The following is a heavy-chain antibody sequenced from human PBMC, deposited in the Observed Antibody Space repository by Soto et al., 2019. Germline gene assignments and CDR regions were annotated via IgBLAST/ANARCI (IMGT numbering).Heavy chain of an antibody. CDR1: GFTFSDHY. J-gene: IGHJ6*02. V-gene: IGHV3-72*01. CDR2: TRSKANSYTT. Sequence: PGGSLRLSCAASGFTFSDHYMDWVRQAPGKGLEWVGRTRSKANSYTTEYAASVKGRFTISRDDSKNSLYLQMNSLKTEDTAVYYCARGGYCSSTSCYTDYYGMDVSGQGTTLTVSS. CDR3: ARGGYCSSTSCYTDYYGMDV. D-gene: IGHD2-2*02.